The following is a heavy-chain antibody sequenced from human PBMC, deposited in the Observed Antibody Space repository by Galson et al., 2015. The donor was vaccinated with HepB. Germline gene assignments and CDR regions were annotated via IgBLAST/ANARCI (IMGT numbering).Heavy chain of an antibody. CDR1: GFTVSSNY. D-gene: IGHD3-10*01. J-gene: IGHJ4*02. V-gene: IGHV3-53*01. CDR2: IYSGGST. CDR3: ARDSWGRSGSEDY. Sequence: SLRLSCAASGFTVSSNYMSWVRLAPGKGLEWVSVIYSGGSTYYADSVKGRFTISRDNSKNTRYLQMNSLRAEDTAVYYCARDSWGRSGSEDYWGQGTLVTVSS.